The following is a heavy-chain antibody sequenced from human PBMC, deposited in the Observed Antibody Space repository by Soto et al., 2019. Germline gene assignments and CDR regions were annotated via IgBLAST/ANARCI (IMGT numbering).Heavy chain of an antibody. V-gene: IGHV3-21*01. D-gene: IGHD3-22*01. CDR1: GFTFKNYA. Sequence: GGSLRLSCVASGFTFKNYAMIWVRQAPGKGLEWVSAIRGFSPYTFYADSVKGRFTISRDNAKNSLYLQMNSLRAEDTAVYFCVRARSTDSRPDYWGQGTLVTVSS. CDR2: IRGFSPYT. CDR3: VRARSTDSRPDY. J-gene: IGHJ4*02.